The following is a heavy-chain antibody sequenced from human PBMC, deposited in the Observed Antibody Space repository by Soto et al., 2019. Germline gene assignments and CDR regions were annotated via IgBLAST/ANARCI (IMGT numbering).Heavy chain of an antibody. J-gene: IGHJ2*01. Sequence: QVQLVESGGGVVQPGRSLRLSCVASGFTFTTYGMHWVRQAPGKGLEWVAVISYDGGTTYYADSVKGRFTISRDNSKNTRYLQMNSLRADDTAMYYCAKSSLWSDSSGFQYGFFDLWGRGTLVSVSS. V-gene: IGHV3-30*18. CDR3: AKSSLWSDSSGFQYGFFDL. CDR2: ISYDGGTT. D-gene: IGHD3-22*01. CDR1: GFTFTTYG.